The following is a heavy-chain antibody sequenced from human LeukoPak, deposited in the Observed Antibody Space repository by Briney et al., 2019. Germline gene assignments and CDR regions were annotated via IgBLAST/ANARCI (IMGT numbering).Heavy chain of an antibody. J-gene: IGHJ5*02. Sequence: ASVKVSCKASGGTFSSYAISWVRQAPGQGLEWMGGIIPIFGTANYAQKFQGRVTITADESTSTAYMELSSLRSEDTAVYYCARDEKGSGYNWFDPWGQGTLVTVSS. CDR2: IIPIFGTA. D-gene: IGHD3-10*01. V-gene: IGHV1-69*13. CDR3: ARDEKGSGYNWFDP. CDR1: GGTFSSYA.